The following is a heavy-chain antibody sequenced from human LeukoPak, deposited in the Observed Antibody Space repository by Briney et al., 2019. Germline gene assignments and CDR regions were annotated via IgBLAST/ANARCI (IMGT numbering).Heavy chain of an antibody. V-gene: IGHV4-28*03. Sequence: SDTLSLTCAVSGYSISSGKWWGWIRQPPGKGLEWIGYIYHSGSTYYNPSLKSRVTMSVDTSKNQFSLKLSSVTAVDTAVYYCVRASQGQQPYLVDYWGQGALVTVSS. J-gene: IGHJ4*02. CDR3: VRASQGQQPYLVDY. D-gene: IGHD6-13*01. CDR1: GYSISSGKW. CDR2: IYHSGST.